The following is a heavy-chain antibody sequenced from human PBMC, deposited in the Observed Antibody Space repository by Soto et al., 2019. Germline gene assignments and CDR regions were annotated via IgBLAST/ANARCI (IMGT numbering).Heavy chain of an antibody. Sequence: PPETLSLTCAVYGGSFSGYYWSWIRHPLGKGLEWIGEINHSGSTNYNPSLKSRVPIPVDTPKNQFSLKLSSVTAAATAVYYCGRGFFYDDGSGFYYYPFWGHGTLV. J-gene: IGHJ4*01. CDR3: GRGFFYDDGSGFYYYPF. CDR2: INHSGST. CDR1: GGSFSGYY. V-gene: IGHV4-34*01. D-gene: IGHD3-22*01.